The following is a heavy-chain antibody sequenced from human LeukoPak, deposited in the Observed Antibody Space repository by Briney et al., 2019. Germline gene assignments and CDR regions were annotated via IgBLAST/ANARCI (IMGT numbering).Heavy chain of an antibody. CDR1: GGSISISSYY. V-gene: IGHV4-39*01. Sequence: SETLSLTCTVSGGSISISSYYWGWIRQPPGKGLEWIGSIYYSGSTYYNPSLKSRVTISVDTSKNQFSLKLSSVTAADTAVYYCERHSGSIFGVVIMYHFDYWGQGTLVTVSS. J-gene: IGHJ4*02. D-gene: IGHD3-3*01. CDR2: IYYSGST. CDR3: ERHSGSIFGVVIMYHFDY.